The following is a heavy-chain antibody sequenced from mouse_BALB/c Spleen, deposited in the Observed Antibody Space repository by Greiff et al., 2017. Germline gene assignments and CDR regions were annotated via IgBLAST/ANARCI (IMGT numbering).Heavy chain of an antibody. CDR3: ARHVGVYGNYWYFDV. Sequence: EVKLMESGGGLVKPGGSLKLSCAASGFAFSSYDMSWVRQTPEKRLEWVAYISSGGGSTYYPDTVKGRFTISRDNAKNTLYLQMSSLKSEDTAMYYCARHVGVYGNYWYFDVWGAGTTVTVSS. D-gene: IGHD2-1*01. J-gene: IGHJ1*01. V-gene: IGHV5-12-1*01. CDR1: GFAFSSYD. CDR2: ISSGGGST.